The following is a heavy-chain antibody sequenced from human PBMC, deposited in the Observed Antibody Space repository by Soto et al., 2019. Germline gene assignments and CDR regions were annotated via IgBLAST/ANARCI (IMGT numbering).Heavy chain of an antibody. V-gene: IGHV1-46*01. CDR2: INPSGGST. CDR1: GYTFTSYY. Sequence: ASVKVSCKASGYTFTSYYMHWVRQAPGQGPEWMGIINPSGGSTSYAQKFQGRVTMTRDTSTSTVYMELSSLRSEDTAVYYCARDSGDYYDSSGHFDYWGQGTLVTVSS. D-gene: IGHD3-22*01. J-gene: IGHJ4*02. CDR3: ARDSGDYYDSSGHFDY.